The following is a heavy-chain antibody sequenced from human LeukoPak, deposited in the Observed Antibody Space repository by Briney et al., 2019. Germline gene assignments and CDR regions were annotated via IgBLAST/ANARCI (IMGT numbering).Heavy chain of an antibody. D-gene: IGHD2-15*01. V-gene: IGHV1-2*02. J-gene: IGHJ5*02. Sequence: GASVKVSCKASGYTFTGYYMHWVRQAPGQGLEWMGWINPNSGGTNYAQKFQGRVTMTRDTSISTACMELSRLRSDDTAVYYCARGGFGYCSGGSCYPYNWFDPWGQGTLVTVSS. CDR1: GYTFTGYY. CDR3: ARGGFGYCSGGSCYPYNWFDP. CDR2: INPNSGGT.